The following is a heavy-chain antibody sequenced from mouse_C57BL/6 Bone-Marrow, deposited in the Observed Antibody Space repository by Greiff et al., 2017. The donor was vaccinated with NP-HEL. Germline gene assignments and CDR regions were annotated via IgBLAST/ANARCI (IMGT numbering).Heavy chain of an antibody. D-gene: IGHD1-1*01. Sequence: VQLQQSGAELVRPGASVTLSCKASGYTFTDYEMHWVKQTPVHGLEWIGAIDPETGGTAYNQKFKGQAILTADTSSSTAYMELRSLTSEDSAVYYCTRKLRYFDYWGQGTTLTVSA. CDR2: IDPETGGT. CDR3: TRKLRYFDY. J-gene: IGHJ2*01. V-gene: IGHV1-15*01. CDR1: GYTFTDYE.